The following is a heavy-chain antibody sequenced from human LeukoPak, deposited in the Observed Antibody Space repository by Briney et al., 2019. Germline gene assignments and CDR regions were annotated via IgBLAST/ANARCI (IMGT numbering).Heavy chain of an antibody. CDR3: ALSPRYYDYVWGSYRLKQTFDY. Sequence: AASVKVSCKASGYTFTSYDINWVRQATGQGLEWMGWMNPNSGNTGYAQKFQGRVTMTRNTSISTAYMELSSLRSEDTAVYYCALSPRYYDYVWGSYRLKQTFDYWGQGTLVTVSS. D-gene: IGHD3-16*02. J-gene: IGHJ4*02. CDR1: GYTFTSYD. CDR2: MNPNSGNT. V-gene: IGHV1-8*01.